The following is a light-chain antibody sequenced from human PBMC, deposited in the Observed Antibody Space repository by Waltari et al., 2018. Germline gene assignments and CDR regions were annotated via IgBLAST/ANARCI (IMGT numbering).Light chain of an antibody. CDR3: CSYAGLGIYV. CDR1: SSDVGNYNL. J-gene: IGLJ1*01. CDR2: EVT. V-gene: IGLV2-23*02. Sequence: QSGLTQPASVSGSPGQSITISCPGPSSDVGNYNLVSWYQQYPGKAPKLMVYEVTKRTSGVSDRFSGSKSGNTASLTISGLQSEDEAGYYCCSYAGLGIYVFGTGTQVTVL.